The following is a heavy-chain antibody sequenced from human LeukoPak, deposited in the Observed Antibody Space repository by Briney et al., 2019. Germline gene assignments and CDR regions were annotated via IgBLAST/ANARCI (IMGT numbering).Heavy chain of an antibody. CDR2: INSNSRYI. CDR1: GFTFSSYS. J-gene: IGHJ4*02. D-gene: IGHD1-7*01. Sequence: PGRSLRLSCAASGFTFSSYSMNWVRQAPGKGLEWVSSINSNSRYIYYPDSVKGRFTISRDNAKNSLYLQMNSLRAEDTAVYYCARYVGNYFEYFDYWGQGALVTVSS. V-gene: IGHV3-21*01. CDR3: ARYVGNYFEYFDY.